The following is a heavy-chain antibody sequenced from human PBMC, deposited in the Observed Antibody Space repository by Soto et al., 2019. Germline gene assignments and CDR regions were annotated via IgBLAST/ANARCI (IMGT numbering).Heavy chain of an antibody. J-gene: IGHJ5*02. V-gene: IGHV1-3*01. CDR1: GYTFTSYG. D-gene: IGHD6-13*01. Sequence: ASVKVSCKASGYTFTSYGIHWVRQAPGQRLEWMGWINAANGDTKYSPKFQGRVTITRDTSASTAYMELSSLRSEDTAVYYCVRRHVSATGIDWFDPWGQGTLVTISS. CDR2: INAANGDT. CDR3: VRRHVSATGIDWFDP.